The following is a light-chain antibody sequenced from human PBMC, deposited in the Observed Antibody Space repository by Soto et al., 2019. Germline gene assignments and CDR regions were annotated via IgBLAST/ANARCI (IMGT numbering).Light chain of an antibody. CDR1: QSFITY. V-gene: IGKV3-11*01. J-gene: IGKJ4*02. CDR3: QQRSNWPPLT. Sequence: EIIVTHSPATLSLSPGDRATLSCRASQSFITYLAWYQQKPGQAPRLLIYDASKRATGIPARFSGSGSGTDVTLTIISVEPEDFAVYYCQQRSNWPPLTFGGGTKVEIK. CDR2: DAS.